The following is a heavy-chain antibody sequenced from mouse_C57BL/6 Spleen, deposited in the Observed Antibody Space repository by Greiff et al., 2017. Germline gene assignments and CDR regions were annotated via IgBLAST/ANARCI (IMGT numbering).Heavy chain of an antibody. CDR2: ISGGGGNT. V-gene: IGHV5-9*01. CDR3: ARMNYYGSSNHWYFDV. D-gene: IGHD1-1*01. Sequence: EVKLVESGGGLVKPGGSLKLSCAASGFTFSSYTMSWVRQTPEKRLEWVATISGGGGNTYYPDSVKGRFTISRDNAKNTLYLQMSSLRSEDTALYYCARMNYYGSSNHWYFDVWGTGTTVTVSS. J-gene: IGHJ1*03. CDR1: GFTFSSYT.